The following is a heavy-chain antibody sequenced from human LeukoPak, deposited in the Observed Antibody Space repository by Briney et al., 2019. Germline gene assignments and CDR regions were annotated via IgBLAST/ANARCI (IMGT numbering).Heavy chain of an antibody. CDR2: IKQDGSEK. D-gene: IGHD3-3*01. CDR1: GFTFSGYW. CDR3: AREAASGYYHEVDY. Sequence: PGGSLRLSCAASGFTFSGYWMTWVRQAPGKGLEWVANIKQDGSEKHYVDSVKGRFTISRDNAKNSLYLQMNSLRAEDTAVYYCAREAASGYYHEVDYWGQGTLVTVSS. V-gene: IGHV3-7*01. J-gene: IGHJ4*02.